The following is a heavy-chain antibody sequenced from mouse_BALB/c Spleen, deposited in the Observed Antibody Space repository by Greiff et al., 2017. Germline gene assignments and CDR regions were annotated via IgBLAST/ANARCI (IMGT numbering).Heavy chain of an antibody. V-gene: IGHV2-2*02. CDR1: GFSLTSYG. J-gene: IGHJ4*01. Sequence: VQLKESGPGLVQPSQSLSITCTVSGFSLTSYGVHWVRQSPGKGLEWLGVIWSGGSTDYNAAFISRLSISKDNSKSQVFFKMNSLQANDTAIYYCARKAYYGNFYAMDYWGQGTSVTVSS. CDR3: ARKAYYGNFYAMDY. D-gene: IGHD2-10*01. CDR2: IWSGGST.